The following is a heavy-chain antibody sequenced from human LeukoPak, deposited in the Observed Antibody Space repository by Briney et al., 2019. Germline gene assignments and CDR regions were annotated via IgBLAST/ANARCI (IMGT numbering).Heavy chain of an antibody. CDR3: ARSAAIIPDH. Sequence: SETLSLTCTVSGGSISSYYWSWIRQPPGKGLEWIGYIYYSGSTNYNPSLKSRVTISVDTSKNQFSLKLSSVTAADTAVYYCARSAAIIPDHWGQGTLVTVSS. J-gene: IGHJ4*02. CDR1: GGSISSYY. D-gene: IGHD2-2*02. V-gene: IGHV4-59*01. CDR2: IYYSGST.